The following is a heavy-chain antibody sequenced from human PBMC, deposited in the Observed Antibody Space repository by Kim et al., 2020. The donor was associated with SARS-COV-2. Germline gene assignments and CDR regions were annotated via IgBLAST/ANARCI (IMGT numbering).Heavy chain of an antibody. D-gene: IGHD5-18*01. CDR1: GYTFTSYS. CDR2: INAGNGNT. V-gene: IGHV1-3*01. CDR3: AREVGGYSYCYFDY. Sequence: ASVKVSCKASGYTFTSYSMHWVRQAPGQRLEWMGWINAGNGNTKYSQKFQGRVTITRDTSASTAYMELSSLRSEDTAVYYCAREVGGYSYCYFDYWGQGTLVTVSS. J-gene: IGHJ4*02.